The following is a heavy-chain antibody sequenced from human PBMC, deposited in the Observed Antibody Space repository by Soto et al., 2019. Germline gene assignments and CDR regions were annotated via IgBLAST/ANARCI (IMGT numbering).Heavy chain of an antibody. CDR3: AREDGYSRDAFDI. V-gene: IGHV3-21*01. J-gene: IGHJ3*02. D-gene: IGHD5-18*01. Sequence: GGSLRLSCAASGFTFSSYSMNWVRQAPGKGLEWVSSISSSSSYIYYADSVKGRFTISRDNVKNSLYLQMNSLRAEDTAVYYCAREDGYSRDAFDIWGQGTMVTVSS. CDR1: GFTFSSYS. CDR2: ISSSSSYI.